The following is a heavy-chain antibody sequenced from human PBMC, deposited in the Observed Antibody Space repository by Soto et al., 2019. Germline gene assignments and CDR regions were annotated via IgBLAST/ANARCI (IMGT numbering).Heavy chain of an antibody. Sequence: ASVKVSCKASGYTFTGYYMHWVRQAPGQGLEWMGWINPNSGGTNYAQKFQGWVTMTRDTSISTAYMELSRLRSDDTAVYYCARGDDYGDSKDAFDIWGQGTMVT. CDR1: GYTFTGYY. D-gene: IGHD4-17*01. V-gene: IGHV1-2*04. J-gene: IGHJ3*02. CDR2: INPNSGGT. CDR3: ARGDDYGDSKDAFDI.